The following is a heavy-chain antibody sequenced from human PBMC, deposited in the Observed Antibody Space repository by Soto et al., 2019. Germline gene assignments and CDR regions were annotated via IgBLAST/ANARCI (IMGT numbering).Heavy chain of an antibody. CDR3: ARCDSSGPLYFDYGMDV. Sequence: GGSLRLSCAASGFTFSSYGMHWVRQAPGKGLEWVAVISYDGSNKYYADSVKGRFTISRDNSKNTLYLQMNSLRAEDTAVYYCARCDSSGPLYFDYGMDVWGQGTTVTVSS. V-gene: IGHV3-30*03. J-gene: IGHJ6*02. CDR1: GFTFSSYG. D-gene: IGHD3-22*01. CDR2: ISYDGSNK.